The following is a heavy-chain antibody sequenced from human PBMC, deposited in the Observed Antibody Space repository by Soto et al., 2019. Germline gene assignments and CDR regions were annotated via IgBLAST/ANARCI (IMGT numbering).Heavy chain of an antibody. CDR2: IVVGSGNT. Sequence: QMQLVQSGPEVKEPGTSVRVSCKASGFTFTTSGIHWVRQARGQGLEWMGWIVVGSGNTKYNQKFQERVTLTRDMATDTAYIDLRSLTSADTAIYYCAAVVPPSGILERLGLDPWGQGTLVTVPS. D-gene: IGHD3-3*01. J-gene: IGHJ5*02. CDR3: AAVVPPSGILERLGLDP. CDR1: GFTFTTSG. V-gene: IGHV1-58*02.